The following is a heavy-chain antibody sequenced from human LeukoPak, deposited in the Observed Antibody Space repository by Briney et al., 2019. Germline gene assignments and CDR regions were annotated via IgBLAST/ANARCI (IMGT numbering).Heavy chain of an antibody. Sequence: GGFLRLSCAASGFTFSSHWMHWVRQAPGKGLVWVSRISSDGTNTNYADSVKGRFTISRDNAKNTLYLQMNSLRVEDTAVYYCTRGPPDGSGNYYPGDFWGQGTLVTVSS. CDR3: TRGPPDGSGNYYPGDF. CDR1: GFTFSSHW. V-gene: IGHV3-74*01. J-gene: IGHJ4*02. CDR2: ISSDGTNT. D-gene: IGHD3-10*01.